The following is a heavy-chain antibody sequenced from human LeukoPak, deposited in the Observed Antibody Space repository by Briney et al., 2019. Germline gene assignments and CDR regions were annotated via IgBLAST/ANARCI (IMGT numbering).Heavy chain of an antibody. J-gene: IGHJ6*02. CDR1: GYTFTSYY. D-gene: IGHD3-16*01. Sequence: ASVKVSCKASGYTFTSYYMHWVRQAPGQGLEWMGIINPSGGSTSYAQKFQGRVTITADKSTSTAYMELSSLRSEDTAVYYCARASPGGEVLDVWGQGTTVTVSS. CDR2: INPSGGST. V-gene: IGHV1-46*01. CDR3: ARASPGGEVLDV.